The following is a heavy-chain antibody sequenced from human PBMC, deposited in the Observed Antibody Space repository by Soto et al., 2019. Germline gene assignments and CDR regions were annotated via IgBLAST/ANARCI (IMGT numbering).Heavy chain of an antibody. D-gene: IGHD3-22*01. Sequence: GESLKISCKGSGYSFTSYWIGWVRQMPGKGLEWMGIIYPGDSDTRYSPSFQGQVTISADKSISTAYLQWSSLKASDTAMYYCARHPRSYYDSSGYAFDIWGQGTMVTV. J-gene: IGHJ3*02. CDR2: IYPGDSDT. CDR3: ARHPRSYYDSSGYAFDI. CDR1: GYSFTSYW. V-gene: IGHV5-51*01.